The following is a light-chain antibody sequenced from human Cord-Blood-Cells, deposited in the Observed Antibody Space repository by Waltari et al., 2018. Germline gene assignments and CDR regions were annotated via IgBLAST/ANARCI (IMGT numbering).Light chain of an antibody. J-gene: IGLJ1*01. Sequence: QSALTQPASVSGSPGQSITISCTGTSSDVGGYNYVYWYQQHPGKAPKLMIYDVSNRPSGVSNRFSSSKSGNTASLTISGLQAEDEADYYCSSYTSSSTLVFGTGTKVTVL. V-gene: IGLV2-14*01. CDR2: DVS. CDR3: SSYTSSSTLV. CDR1: SSDVGGYNY.